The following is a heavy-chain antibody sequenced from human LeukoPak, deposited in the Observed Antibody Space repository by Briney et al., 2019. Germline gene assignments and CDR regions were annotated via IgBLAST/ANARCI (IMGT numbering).Heavy chain of an antibody. V-gene: IGHV3-23*01. CDR2: ISGSGGST. D-gene: IGHD3-10*01. J-gene: IGHJ4*02. CDR3: AKEGLLWFGESPIDY. CDR1: GFTFSSYA. Sequence: SGGSLRLSCAASGFTFSSYAMSWVRQAPGKGLEWVSAISGSGGSTYYADSVKGRLTISRDNSKNTLYLQMNSLRAEDTAVYYCAKEGLLWFGESPIDYWGQGTLVTVSS.